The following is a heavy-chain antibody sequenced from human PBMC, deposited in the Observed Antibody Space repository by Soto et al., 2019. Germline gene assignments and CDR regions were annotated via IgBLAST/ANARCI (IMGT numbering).Heavy chain of an antibody. D-gene: IGHD5-18*01. CDR3: AHRGYKYGPLFDY. CDR2: IFCNGDK. J-gene: IGHJ4*02. V-gene: IGHV2-5*01. CDR1: GFSVTTTGMG. Sequence: SGPTRVRPPATLALTCTFSGFSVTTTGMGVGWIRKTPGKALEWLALIFCNGDKRYIPSLKIRLTITKGTYNNQVVLTMTNMDPLDTGTYYCAHRGYKYGPLFDYWGQGTLVTVSS.